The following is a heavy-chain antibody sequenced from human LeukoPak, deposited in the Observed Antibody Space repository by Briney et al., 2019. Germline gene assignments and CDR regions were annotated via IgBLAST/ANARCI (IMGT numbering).Heavy chain of an antibody. J-gene: IGHJ4*02. D-gene: IGHD3-22*01. Sequence: PSETLSLTCTVSGGSISSGGHYWSWIRHYPRKSLEWIGYIYYTGSTYYNPSLKSRVSISVDTSKNQFSLKMTSVTAADTAVYYCAREGDSSGYSYFDFWGQGTLVTVSS. V-gene: IGHV4-31*03. CDR1: GGSISSGGHY. CDR3: AREGDSSGYSYFDF. CDR2: IYYTGST.